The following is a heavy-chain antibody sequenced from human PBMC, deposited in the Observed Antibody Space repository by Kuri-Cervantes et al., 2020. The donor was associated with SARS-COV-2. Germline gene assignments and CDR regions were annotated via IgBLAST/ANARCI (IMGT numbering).Heavy chain of an antibody. V-gene: IGHV3-30*18. CDR3: AKDRFGVHDF. CDR2: ISYDGKHK. D-gene: IGHD2-8*01. Sequence: GGSLRLSCAASGFNFSRADMHWVRQAPGKGLEWVACISYDGKHKKCIGSGKGRFAISRDNSQNTLLLQMTSLRSEDTAMYYCAKDRFGVHDFWGQGTLVTVSS. CDR1: GFNFSRAD. J-gene: IGHJ4*02.